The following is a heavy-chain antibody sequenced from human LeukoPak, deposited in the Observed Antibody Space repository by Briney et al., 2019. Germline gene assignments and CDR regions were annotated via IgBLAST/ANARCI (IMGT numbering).Heavy chain of an antibody. V-gene: IGHV3-7*01. D-gene: IGHD2-2*01. CDR3: ARDCSSTNCYRGGFDP. Sequence: GGSLRLSCAASGFTFSSYWMSWVRQAPGKGLEWVANIKQDGSEKYYVDSVKGRFTISRDNAKNSLYPQMNSLRVEDTAVYYCARDCSSTNCYRGGFDPWGQGTLVTVSS. J-gene: IGHJ5*02. CDR1: GFTFSSYW. CDR2: IKQDGSEK.